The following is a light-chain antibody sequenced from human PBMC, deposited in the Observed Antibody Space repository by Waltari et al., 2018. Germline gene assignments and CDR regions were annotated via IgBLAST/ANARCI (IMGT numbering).Light chain of an antibody. CDR3: SSHGSINNFVI. Sequence: QSALTQPPSASGSPGHSVTFSCPGASSDSDLNSVSWYQQHPGKAPKLISYGVTKRPSGVPERFSASKSGNTASLTVSGLQVEDEADYYCSSHGSINNFVIFGGGTRLTVL. CDR2: GVT. V-gene: IGLV2-8*01. CDR1: SSDSDLNS. J-gene: IGLJ2*01.